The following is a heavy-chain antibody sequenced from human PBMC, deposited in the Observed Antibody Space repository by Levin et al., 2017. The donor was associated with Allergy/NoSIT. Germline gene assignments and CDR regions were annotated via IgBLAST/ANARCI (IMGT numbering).Heavy chain of an antibody. Sequence: SETLSLTCTVSGGSISNDNYYWTWIRQHPGKGLEWIGNIYYSGSTNYNPSLKSRPSISLDTSRHQFSLKLTSVTAADRAAYYCARGVAGAGGRTFYMDVWGKGTTVSVSS. CDR1: GGSISNDNYY. CDR2: IYYSGST. D-gene: IGHD6-13*01. J-gene: IGHJ6*03. CDR3: ARGVAGAGGRTFYMDV. V-gene: IGHV4-31*03.